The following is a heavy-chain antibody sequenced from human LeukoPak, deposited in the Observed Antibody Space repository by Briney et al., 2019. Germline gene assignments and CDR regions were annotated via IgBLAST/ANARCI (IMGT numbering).Heavy chain of an antibody. Sequence: GGSLRLSCAASGNYWMHWVRQAPGKGLVWVSHINGDGSLPTYADSVKGRFTISKDNAKNTVYLQMNNLRAEDTAVYYCVSFYETYWGRGTLVTVSS. V-gene: IGHV3-74*01. CDR3: VSFYETY. J-gene: IGHJ4*02. CDR2: INGDGSLP. D-gene: IGHD2-2*01. CDR1: GNYW.